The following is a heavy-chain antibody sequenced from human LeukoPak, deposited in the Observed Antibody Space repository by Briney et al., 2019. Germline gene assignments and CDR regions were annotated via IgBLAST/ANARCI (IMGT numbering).Heavy chain of an antibody. Sequence: PGGSLSLSCAASGFPFSGYWMSWVRQAPGKGLEWVANIRPDGSDKYYVDSVKGRFTISRENAKNSLYLHMNSLRAEDTAVYYCARDRIQLWSHDYWGQGTLVTVSS. CDR3: ARDRIQLWSHDY. D-gene: IGHD5-18*01. CDR2: IRPDGSDK. J-gene: IGHJ4*02. V-gene: IGHV3-7*04. CDR1: GFPFSGYW.